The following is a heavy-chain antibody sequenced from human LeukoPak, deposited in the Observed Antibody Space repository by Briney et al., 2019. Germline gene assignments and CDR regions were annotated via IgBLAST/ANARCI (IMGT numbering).Heavy chain of an antibody. CDR3: ARDRVAYSSSDHFDY. Sequence: GKSLRLSCAASGFTFSSFGMHWVRQAPGKGLEWVAAISYAGSNTCYADSVKGRFTTSRDNAKNSLYLQMNSLRAEDTAVYYCARDRVAYSSSDHFDYWGQGTLVTVSS. CDR2: ISYAGSNT. J-gene: IGHJ4*02. D-gene: IGHD6-13*01. V-gene: IGHV3-30*03. CDR1: GFTFSSFG.